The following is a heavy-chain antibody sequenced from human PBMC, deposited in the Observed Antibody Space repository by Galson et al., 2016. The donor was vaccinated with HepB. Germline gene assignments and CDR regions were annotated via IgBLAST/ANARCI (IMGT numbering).Heavy chain of an antibody. Sequence: SLRLSCAASGFTFSSYAMSWVRQAPGKGLEWVSAISGSGGSTYYADSVKGRFIISRDNSKNTLYVQMNSLRAEDTAVYYCAKELDYGDYPRGGFDYWGQGSLVTVSS. CDR3: AKELDYGDYPRGGFDY. D-gene: IGHD4-17*01. CDR1: GFTFSSYA. J-gene: IGHJ4*02. V-gene: IGHV3-23*01. CDR2: ISGSGGST.